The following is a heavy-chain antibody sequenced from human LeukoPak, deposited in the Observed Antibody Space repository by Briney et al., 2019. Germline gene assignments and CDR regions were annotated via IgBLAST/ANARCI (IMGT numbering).Heavy chain of an antibody. CDR2: ISPSGTDI. V-gene: IGHV3-11*01. CDR3: TRGPRRLDY. J-gene: IGHJ4*02. CDR1: GFTFTDTY. Sequence: GGSLRLSCAVSGFTFTDTYMTWIRQAPGKGLESLSYISPSGTDISYADSVKGRFTISRDNAKNSLYLQMNSLRAEDTAVYYCTRGPRRLDYWGQGTLVTVSS.